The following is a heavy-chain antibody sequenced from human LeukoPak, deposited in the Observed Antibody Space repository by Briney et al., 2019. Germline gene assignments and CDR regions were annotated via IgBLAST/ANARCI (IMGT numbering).Heavy chain of an antibody. CDR3: ASSGWYWDAFDI. D-gene: IGHD6-19*01. CDR2: IYYSGST. CDR1: GGSISSSSYY. V-gene: IGHV4-39*07. J-gene: IGHJ3*02. Sequence: SETLSLTCTVSGGSISSSSYYWGWIRQPPGKGLEWIGSIYYSGSTYYNPSLKSRVTISVDTSKNQFSLKLSSVTAADTAVYYCASSGWYWDAFDIWGQGTMVTVSS.